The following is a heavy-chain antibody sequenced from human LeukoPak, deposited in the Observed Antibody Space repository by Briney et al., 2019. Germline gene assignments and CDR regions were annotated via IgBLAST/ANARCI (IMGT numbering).Heavy chain of an antibody. V-gene: IGHV3-48*01. D-gene: IGHD6-19*01. J-gene: IGHJ3*02. Sequence: PGGSLRLSCAASGFTFSSYSMNWVRQAPGKGLEWVSYISSSSSTIYYADSVKGRFTISRDNSKNTLYLQMNSLRAEDTAVYYCAKDVAVAGFDAFDIWGQGTMVTVSS. CDR3: AKDVAVAGFDAFDI. CDR2: ISSSSSTI. CDR1: GFTFSSYS.